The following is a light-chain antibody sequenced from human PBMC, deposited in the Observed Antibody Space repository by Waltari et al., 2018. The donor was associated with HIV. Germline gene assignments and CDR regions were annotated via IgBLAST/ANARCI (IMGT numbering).Light chain of an antibody. J-gene: IGLJ3*02. V-gene: IGLV8-61*01. Sequence: QTVVTQEPSFSVSPGGTVTLTCGLTSASVATSYYPSWYQQTPGQAPRTLIYSTNTRSSGVPDRFSGSILGNKAALTITGAQADDESDYYCVLFMGNGIWVFGGGTKLTVL. CDR3: VLFMGNGIWV. CDR1: SASVATSYY. CDR2: STN.